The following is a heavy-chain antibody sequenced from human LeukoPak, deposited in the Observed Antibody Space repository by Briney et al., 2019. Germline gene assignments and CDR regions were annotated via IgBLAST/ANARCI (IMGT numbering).Heavy chain of an antibody. CDR1: GGSFSGYY. D-gene: IGHD3-10*01. J-gene: IGHJ4*02. CDR2: INHSGST. V-gene: IGHV4-34*01. CDR3: ARGRIVTMVRGAYFDY. Sequence: SETLSLTCAVYGGSFSGYYWSWIRQPPGKGLEWIGEINHSGSTNYNPSLKSRVTISVDTSKNQFSLKLSSVTAADTAVYHCARGRIVTMVRGAYFDYWGQGTLVTVSS.